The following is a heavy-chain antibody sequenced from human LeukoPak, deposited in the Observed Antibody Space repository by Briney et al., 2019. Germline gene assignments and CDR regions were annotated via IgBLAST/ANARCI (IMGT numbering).Heavy chain of an antibody. CDR2: IYYSGST. CDR3: ARDKLVAGLDY. Sequence: SETLSLTCTVSGGSISSYYWSWIRQPPGKGLEWIGYIYYSGSTNYNPSLKSRVTISVDTSKNQFSLKLSSVTAADTAVYYCARDKLVAGLDYWGQRDLVSVSS. J-gene: IGHJ4*02. D-gene: IGHD6-19*01. CDR1: GGSISSYY. V-gene: IGHV4-59*01.